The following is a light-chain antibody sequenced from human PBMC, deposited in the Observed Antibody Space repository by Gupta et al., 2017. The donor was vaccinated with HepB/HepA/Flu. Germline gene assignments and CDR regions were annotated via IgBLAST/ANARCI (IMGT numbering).Light chain of an antibody. J-gene: IGKJ5*01. CDR2: AAS. V-gene: IGKV1-9*01. CDR1: QGISSY. Sequence: DIQLTQSPSFLSASVGDRVTITFRASQGISSYLAWYQQKPGKAPKLLMYAASTLQSGVPSRFSGSGSGTEFTLTISSLQPEDFATYYCQQVKSYPLTFGQGTRLEIK. CDR3: QQVKSYPLT.